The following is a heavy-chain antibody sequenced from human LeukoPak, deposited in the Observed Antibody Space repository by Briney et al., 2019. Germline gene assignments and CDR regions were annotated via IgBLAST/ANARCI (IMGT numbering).Heavy chain of an antibody. CDR3: ARDLFVVTRRDAFDI. CDR2: ISNTGST. CDR1: GGSITSDTYY. V-gene: IGHV4-61*09. J-gene: IGHJ3*02. D-gene: IGHD4-23*01. Sequence: SETLSLTCTVSGGSITSDTYYWSGIRQPAGKGLEWIGHISNTGSTNYNPSLKKRVTISIDTSKNQFSLKLSSVTAADTAVYYCARDLFVVTRRDAFDIWGQGTMVTVSS.